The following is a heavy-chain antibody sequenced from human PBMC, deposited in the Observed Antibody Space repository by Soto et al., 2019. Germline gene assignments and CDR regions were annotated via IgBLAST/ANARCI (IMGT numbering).Heavy chain of an antibody. CDR1: GFTFSSYA. J-gene: IGHJ6*02. D-gene: IGHD3-16*01. Sequence: GGSLRLSCAASGFTFSSYAMSWVRQAPGKGLEWVSAISGSGGSTYYADSVKGRFTISRDNSKNTLYLQMNSLRAEDTAVYYCAKALGLIWIIDHYQTYGMDVWGQGTTVTVSS. CDR3: AKALGLIWIIDHYQTYGMDV. V-gene: IGHV3-23*01. CDR2: ISGSGGST.